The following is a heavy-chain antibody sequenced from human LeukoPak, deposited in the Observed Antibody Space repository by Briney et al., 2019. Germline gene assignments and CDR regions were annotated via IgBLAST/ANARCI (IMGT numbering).Heavy chain of an antibody. Sequence: GGSLRLSCAASGFTFDDYAMHWVRQAPGKGLEWVSGISWNSGSIGYADSVKGRFTISRDNAKGSLFLQMNSLRPEDTALYYCAKTTLYYGRPFDYWGQGTLVTVSS. CDR2: ISWNSGSI. CDR3: AKTTLYYGRPFDY. V-gene: IGHV3-9*01. D-gene: IGHD2-21*01. CDR1: GFTFDDYA. J-gene: IGHJ4*02.